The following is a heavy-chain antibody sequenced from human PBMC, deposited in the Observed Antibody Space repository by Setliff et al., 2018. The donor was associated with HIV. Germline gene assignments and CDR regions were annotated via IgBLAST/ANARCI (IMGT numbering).Heavy chain of an antibody. Sequence: SETLSLTCTVSGGSISNNNYYWGWIRQPPGKGLEWIGSIYYSGSTYYNPSLKSRVTISVDTSKSQFSLKLSSVTAADTAVYYCARHSGVASPNWFDPWGQGTLVTVSS. CDR1: GGSISNNNYY. V-gene: IGHV4-39*01. CDR3: ARHSGVASPNWFDP. CDR2: IYYSGST. J-gene: IGHJ5*02. D-gene: IGHD3-10*01.